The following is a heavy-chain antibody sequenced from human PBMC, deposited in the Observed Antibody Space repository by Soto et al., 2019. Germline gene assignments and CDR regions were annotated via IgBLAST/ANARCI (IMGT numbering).Heavy chain of an antibody. V-gene: IGHV6-1*01. J-gene: IGHJ6*02. Sequence: QTHSLTCALPGDRVSRNSASWNWIRQSPSRGLEWLGRTDYRSKWYNDYAVSVKSRITINPDTSKNQFSMQLNSVTPDDTAVYYCARGGTGTTSNYYYSYGMDVWGQGTTVTVSS. D-gene: IGHD1-1*01. CDR3: ARGGTGTTSNYYYSYGMDV. CDR2: TDYRSKWYN. CDR1: GDRVSRNSAS.